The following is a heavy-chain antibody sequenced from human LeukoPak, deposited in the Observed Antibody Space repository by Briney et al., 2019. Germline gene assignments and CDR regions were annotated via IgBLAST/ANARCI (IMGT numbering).Heavy chain of an antibody. Sequence: GGSLRLSCAASGFTFSSYWMHWVRQASGKGLVWVSRIKSDGSITNYADSVKGRLTISRDNAKNTLYLQMNSLRVEDTAVYYCARDSSGWFDPWGQGTLVTVSS. CDR1: GFTFSSYW. CDR3: ARDSSGWFDP. J-gene: IGHJ5*02. CDR2: IKSDGSIT. D-gene: IGHD6-19*01. V-gene: IGHV3-74*01.